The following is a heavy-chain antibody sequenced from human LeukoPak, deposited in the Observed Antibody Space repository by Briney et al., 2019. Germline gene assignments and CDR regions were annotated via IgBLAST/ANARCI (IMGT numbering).Heavy chain of an antibody. J-gene: IGHJ4*02. V-gene: IGHV3-49*04. CDR1: GFTFGDYA. CDR2: IRSKAYGGTT. CDR3: AREGQWLRFFDY. Sequence: GGSLTLSCTASGFTFGDYAMSWVRQAPGKGLEWVGFIRSKAYGGTTEYAASVKGRFTISRDDSKSIAYLQMNSLRAEDTAVYYCAREGQWLRFFDYWGQGTLVTVSS. D-gene: IGHD5-12*01.